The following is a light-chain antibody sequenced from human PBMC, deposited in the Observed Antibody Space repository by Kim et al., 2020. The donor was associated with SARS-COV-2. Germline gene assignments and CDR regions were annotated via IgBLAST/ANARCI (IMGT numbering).Light chain of an antibody. CDR3: QSYDSSNHVV. CDR2: EDN. Sequence: KTVTSPCTRSSGSIASNSVQWYQQRPGSAPTTVIYEDNQRPSGVPDRFSGSIDSSSNSASLTISGLKTEDEADYYCQSYDSSNHVVFGGGTQLTVL. J-gene: IGLJ2*01. CDR1: SGSIASNS. V-gene: IGLV6-57*03.